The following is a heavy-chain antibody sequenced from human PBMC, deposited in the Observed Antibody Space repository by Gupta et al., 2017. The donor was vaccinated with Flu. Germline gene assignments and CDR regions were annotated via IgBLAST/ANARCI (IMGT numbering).Heavy chain of an antibody. D-gene: IGHD3-16*01. CDR1: TLSSNG. J-gene: IGHJ5*02. V-gene: IGHV1-69*06. CDR2: IIPLFASA. CDR3: ASPLIATGGIDP. Sequence: TLSSNGINWVRQAPGQGLEWMGGIIPLFASANYAQQFEGRVLIIADKSTGTAYMELSRLTSEDTAVYYCASPLIATGGIDPWGQGTLVTVSS.